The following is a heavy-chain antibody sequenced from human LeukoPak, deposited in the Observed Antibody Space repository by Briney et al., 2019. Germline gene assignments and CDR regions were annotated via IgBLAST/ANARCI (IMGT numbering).Heavy chain of an antibody. CDR2: IIPIFGTA. D-gene: IGHD5-18*01. J-gene: IGHJ6*02. Sequence: ASVKVSCKASGGTFSSYAISWVRQAPGQGLEWMGGIIPIFGTANYAQKFQDRVTITADESTSTAYMEVSSLRSEDTAVYYCAGVDTVLRYYYYYYGMDVWGQGTTVTVSS. V-gene: IGHV1-69*13. CDR1: GGTFSSYA. CDR3: AGVDTVLRYYYYYYGMDV.